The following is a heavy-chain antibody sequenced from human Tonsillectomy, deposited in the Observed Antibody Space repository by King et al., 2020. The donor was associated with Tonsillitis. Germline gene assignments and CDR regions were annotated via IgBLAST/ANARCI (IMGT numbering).Heavy chain of an antibody. D-gene: IGHD6-19*01. CDR1: GYNFDKYW. CDR3: ARXGMISLAXSXVRXFDD. CDR2: TYPDDPDT. Sequence: VQLVESGAEVKMPGESLKSSCKGSGYNFDKYWIGWVRQMPGKGLEWMGMTYPDDPDTRYXPSLQGQVTISSDKSISTAYLQWSSLKASDTAMYYCARXGMISLAXSXVRXFDDWGQGTLV. J-gene: IGHJ4*02. V-gene: IGHV5-51*01.